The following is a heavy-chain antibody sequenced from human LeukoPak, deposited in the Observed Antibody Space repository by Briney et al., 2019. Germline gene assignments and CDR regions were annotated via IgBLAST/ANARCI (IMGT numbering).Heavy chain of an antibody. CDR2: ISSSSTI. V-gene: IGHV3-48*01. D-gene: IGHD6-19*01. CDR1: GFTFSSYS. Sequence: PGGSLRLSCAASGFTFSSYSMNWVRQAPGKGLEWVSYISSSSTIYYADSVKGRFTISRDNAKNSLYLQMNSLRAEDTAVYYCARDSSGWYQGLGGMDVWGQGTTVTVSS. CDR3: ARDSSGWYQGLGGMDV. J-gene: IGHJ6*02.